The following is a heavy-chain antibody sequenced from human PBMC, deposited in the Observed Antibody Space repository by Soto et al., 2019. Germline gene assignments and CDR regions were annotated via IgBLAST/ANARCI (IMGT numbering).Heavy chain of an antibody. J-gene: IGHJ4*02. CDR1: GFFFSDYS. D-gene: IGHD2-21*01. V-gene: IGHV3-23*01. CDR2: ISGTGGST. CDR3: ARSLLQGDF. Sequence: EVHLLESGGYLVQPGGSLRLSCAASGFFFSDYSMSWVRQAPGKGLEWVSGISGTGGSTNYAQKFQGRVTVTSDTSTTTVSMELNSLESDDTAVYFCARSLLQGDFWGQGTLVTVSS.